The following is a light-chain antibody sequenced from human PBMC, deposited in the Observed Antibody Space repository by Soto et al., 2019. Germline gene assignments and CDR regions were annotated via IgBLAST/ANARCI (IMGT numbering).Light chain of an antibody. CDR3: QQRGTWPWT. V-gene: IGKV3-11*01. CDR2: DAS. CDR1: QSVSSY. J-gene: IGKJ1*01. Sequence: ESVLTQSPATLSLSPGERATLSCRASQSVSSYLAWYQQKPGQAPRLLIYDASNRATGIPARFSGGGSGTDFTLTISSLEPEDFAVYYCQQRGTWPWTFGQGTNVEIK.